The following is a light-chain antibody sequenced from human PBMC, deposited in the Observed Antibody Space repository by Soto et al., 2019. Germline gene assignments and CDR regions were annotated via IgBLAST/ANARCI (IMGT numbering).Light chain of an antibody. CDR3: QQSYSTPIT. J-gene: IGKJ5*01. CDR2: AAS. V-gene: IGKV1-39*01. CDR1: QIISSY. Sequence: MTQSPATLSVSPGEGVTITCRASQIISSYLNWYQQKPGKAPKLLIYAASSLQSGVPSRFSGSGSGTDFTLTISSLQPEDFATYYCQQSYSTPITFGQGTRLEIK.